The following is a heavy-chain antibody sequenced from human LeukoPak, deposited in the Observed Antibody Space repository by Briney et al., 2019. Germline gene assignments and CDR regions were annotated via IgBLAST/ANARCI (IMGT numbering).Heavy chain of an antibody. Sequence: GGSLRLSCAASGFTFSSYSMNWVRQAPGKGLEWVSSISSSSSYIYYADSVKGRFTISRDNAKNSLYLRMNSLRAEDTAVYYCARGDSSSWAGNWFDPWGRGTLVTVSS. D-gene: IGHD6-13*01. V-gene: IGHV3-21*01. CDR3: ARGDSSSWAGNWFDP. CDR2: ISSSSSYI. J-gene: IGHJ5*02. CDR1: GFTFSSYS.